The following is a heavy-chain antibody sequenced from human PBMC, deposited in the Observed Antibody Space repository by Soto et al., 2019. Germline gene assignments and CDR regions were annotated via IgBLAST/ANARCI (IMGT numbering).Heavy chain of an antibody. V-gene: IGHV3-23*01. Sequence: PGGSLRLSCVASGFTFSSYAMSWVRQAPGKGLEWVSAISGSGGSTYYADSVKGRFTISRDNSKNTLYLQMNSLRAEDTAVYYCAKVPRVVPADNWFDPWGQGTLVTVSS. D-gene: IGHD2-2*01. CDR3: AKVPRVVPADNWFDP. CDR2: ISGSGGST. CDR1: GFTFSSYA. J-gene: IGHJ5*02.